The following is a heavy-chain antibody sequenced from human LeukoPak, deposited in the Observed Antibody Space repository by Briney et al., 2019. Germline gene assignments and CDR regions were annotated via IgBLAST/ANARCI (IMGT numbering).Heavy chain of an antibody. CDR3: ARDGVYYDFWSGYSFDY. J-gene: IGHJ4*02. Sequence: ASVKVSCEASGYTFTSYGISWVRQAPGQGLEGMGWISAYNGNTNYAQKLQGRVTMTTGTSTSTAYMELRSLRSDDTAVYYCARDGVYYDFWSGYSFDYWGQGTLVTVSS. CDR2: ISAYNGNT. D-gene: IGHD3-3*01. V-gene: IGHV1-18*01. CDR1: GYTFTSYG.